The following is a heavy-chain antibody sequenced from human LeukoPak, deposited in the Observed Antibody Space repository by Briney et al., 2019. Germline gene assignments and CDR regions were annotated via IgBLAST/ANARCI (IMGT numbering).Heavy chain of an antibody. V-gene: IGHV4-30-2*01. CDR3: ARVVDYYVHAFDI. CDR1: GGSISSGGYS. D-gene: IGHD3-10*02. CDR2: IYHNGNT. Sequence: SQTLSLTCAVSGGSISSGGYSWSWIRQPPGKGLEWIGYIYHNGNTYYSPSLKSRVTISVDRSKNQLSLKLSSVTAADTAVYYCARVVDYYVHAFDIWGQGTMVTVSP. J-gene: IGHJ3*02.